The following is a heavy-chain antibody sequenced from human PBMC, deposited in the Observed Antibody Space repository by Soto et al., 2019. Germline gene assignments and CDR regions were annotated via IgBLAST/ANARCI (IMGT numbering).Heavy chain of an antibody. V-gene: IGHV4-59*08. CDR1: GGSISSYY. D-gene: IGHD5-12*01. CDR3: ARRHSGYDWDYFDY. J-gene: IGHJ4*02. CDR2: IYYSGST. Sequence: SETLSLTCTVSGGSISSYYWSWIRQPPGKGLEWIGYIYYSGSTNYNPSLKSRVTISVDTSKNQFSLKLSSVTAADTAVYYCARRHSGYDWDYFDYWGQGTLVTVSS.